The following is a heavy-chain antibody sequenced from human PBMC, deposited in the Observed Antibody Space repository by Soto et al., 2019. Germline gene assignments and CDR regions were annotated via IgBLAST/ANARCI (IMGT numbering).Heavy chain of an antibody. CDR1: GFTFSYYW. Sequence: GGSLRLSCAASGFTFSYYWLTWVRQAPGKGLEWVAKIKEDESEKYYVDSVKGRFTVSRDNAKNTLYLQMNSLRGEDTAVYYCAQSKVGPTSKYFDYWGHGTLV. CDR3: AQSKVGPTSKYFDY. CDR2: IKEDESEK. J-gene: IGHJ4*03. D-gene: IGHD1-26*01. V-gene: IGHV3-7*01.